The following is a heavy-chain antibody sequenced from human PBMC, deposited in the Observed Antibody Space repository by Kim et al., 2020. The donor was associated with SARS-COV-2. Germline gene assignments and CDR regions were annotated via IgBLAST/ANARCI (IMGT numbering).Heavy chain of an antibody. D-gene: IGHD3-16*01. Sequence: DGETIYAQKVQGRVTMTEDTSTDTAYMELSSLGSEDTAVYYCATDGGLDYWGQGTLVTVSS. V-gene: IGHV1-24*01. CDR3: ATDGGLDY. J-gene: IGHJ4*02. CDR2: DGET.